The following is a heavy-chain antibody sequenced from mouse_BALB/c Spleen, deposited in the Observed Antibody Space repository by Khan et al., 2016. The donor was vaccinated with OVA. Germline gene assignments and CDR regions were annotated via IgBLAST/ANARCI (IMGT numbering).Heavy chain of an antibody. J-gene: IGHJ3*01. CDR3: ARSTYRYAFVY. V-gene: IGHV3-8*02. Sequence: EVQLQESGPSLVKPSQTLSLTCSVTGDSITTGYWNWIRKFPGNKLEYMGYIIYTGYTYYNPSLKSRISIIPHTTINPSSLKLIPVTDLDTSTYFCARSTYRYAFVYWGQGTLVTVSA. CDR2: IIYTGYT. CDR1: GDSITTGY. D-gene: IGHD2-14*01.